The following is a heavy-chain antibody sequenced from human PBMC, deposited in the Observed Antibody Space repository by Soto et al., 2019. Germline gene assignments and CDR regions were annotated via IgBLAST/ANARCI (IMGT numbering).Heavy chain of an antibody. V-gene: IGHV3-23*01. D-gene: IGHD3-22*01. J-gene: IGHJ4*02. Sequence: GGSLRLSCAASGFTFSSYAMSWVRQAPGKGLEWVSAISGSGVSTYYADSVKGRFAISRDNSKNTLYLQMNSLRAEDTAVYYCAKSPGMYYYDTSGYYNYDYWGQGTLVTVSS. CDR1: GFTFSSYA. CDR2: ISGSGVST. CDR3: AKSPGMYYYDTSGYYNYDY.